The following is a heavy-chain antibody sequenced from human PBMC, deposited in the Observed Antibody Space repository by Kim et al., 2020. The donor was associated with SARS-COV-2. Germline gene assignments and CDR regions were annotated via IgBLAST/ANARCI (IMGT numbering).Heavy chain of an antibody. CDR3: AKDTLGYCSGGSCYSDPY. Sequence: GGSLRLSCAASGFTFSSYAMSWVRQAPGKGLEWVSAISGSGGSTYYADSVKGRFTISRDNSKNTLYLQMNSLRAEDTAVYYCAKDTLGYCSGGSCYSDPYWGQGTLVTVSS. J-gene: IGHJ4*02. CDR2: ISGSGGST. V-gene: IGHV3-23*01. D-gene: IGHD2-15*01. CDR1: GFTFSSYA.